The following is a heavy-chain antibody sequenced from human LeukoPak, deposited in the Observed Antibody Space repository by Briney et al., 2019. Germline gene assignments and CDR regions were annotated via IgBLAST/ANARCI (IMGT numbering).Heavy chain of an antibody. CDR2: IYTSGST. CDR3: ARGPAWELHYFDY. D-gene: IGHD1-26*01. J-gene: IGHJ4*02. CDR1: GGSISSYY. V-gene: IGHV4-4*07. Sequence: SETLSLTCTVSGGSISSYYWSWVRQPAGKGLEWIGRIYTSGSTNYNPSLKSRVTKSVDTSKNQFSLKLSSVTAADTAVDNCARGPAWELHYFDYSGQGTLVAVSS.